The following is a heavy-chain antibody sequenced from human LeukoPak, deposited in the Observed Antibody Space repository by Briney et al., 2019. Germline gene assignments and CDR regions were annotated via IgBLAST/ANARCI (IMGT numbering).Heavy chain of an antibody. D-gene: IGHD2/OR15-2a*01. CDR2: ISSSGSTI. V-gene: IGHV3-48*04. CDR1: AFSFSNYN. Sequence: GGSLRLSCAASAFSFSNYNMNWVRQAPGKGLEWVSYISSSGSTIYYADSVKGRFTISRDNAKNSLYLQMNSLRAEDTAVYYCARVVLTYYYMDVWGKGTTVTISS. J-gene: IGHJ6*03. CDR3: ARVVLTYYYMDV.